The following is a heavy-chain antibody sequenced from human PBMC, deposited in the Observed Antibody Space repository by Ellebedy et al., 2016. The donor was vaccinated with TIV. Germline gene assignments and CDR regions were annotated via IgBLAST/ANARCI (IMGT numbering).Heavy chain of an antibody. CDR3: ARDYYGSGSYQDF. J-gene: IGHJ4*02. Sequence: SLKISCAASGFTFDDYAMHWVRQAPGKGLEWVSGISWNSGSIGYADSVKGRFTISRDNAKNSLFLQMNSLRAEDTAVYFCARDYYGSGSYQDFWGQGTLVTVSS. CDR1: GFTFDDYA. CDR2: ISWNSGSI. V-gene: IGHV3-9*01. D-gene: IGHD3-10*01.